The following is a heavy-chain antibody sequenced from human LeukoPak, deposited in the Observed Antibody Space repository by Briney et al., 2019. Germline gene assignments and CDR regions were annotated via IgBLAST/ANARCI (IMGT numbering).Heavy chain of an antibody. CDR2: MCESGGST. V-gene: IGHV3-23*01. Sequence: GGSLRLSCAASGFTFSSYAMLWVRQAPGRGLEGLTAMCESGGSTYYADSVKGRFTISRDNSKNTLYLQMNSLRAEDTAVYYCAKWYSSSWYYYDYYGMDVWGQGTTVTVSS. CDR1: GFTFSSYA. D-gene: IGHD6-13*01. CDR3: AKWYSSSWYYYDYYGMDV. J-gene: IGHJ6*02.